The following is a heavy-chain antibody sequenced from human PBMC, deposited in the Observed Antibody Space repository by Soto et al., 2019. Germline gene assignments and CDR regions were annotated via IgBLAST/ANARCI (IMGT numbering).Heavy chain of an antibody. CDR2: INSGGGTT. V-gene: IGHV3-74*01. Sequence: GGSLRLSCAASGFTFSSYWMHWFRQAPGKGLMWVSRINSGGGTTTYADSVKGRFTISRDNAKNTLYLQMNGLRAEDTAVYYCARWFTYGNFAYFDYWGQGNQVTVS. CDR3: ARWFTYGNFAYFDY. CDR1: GFTFSSYW. J-gene: IGHJ4*02. D-gene: IGHD3-10*01.